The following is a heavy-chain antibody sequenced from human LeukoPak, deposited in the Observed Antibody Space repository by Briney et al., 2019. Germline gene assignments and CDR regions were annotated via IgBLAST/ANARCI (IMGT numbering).Heavy chain of an antibody. CDR1: GGSISSCY. Sequence: PSETLSLTCTVSGGSISSCYWSWIRQPPGKGLEWIGYIYYSGSTNYNPSLKSRVTISVDTSKNQFSLKLSSVTAADTAVYYCARGVAAAGNEPDYWGQGTLVTVSS. CDR2: IYYSGST. J-gene: IGHJ4*02. CDR3: ARGVAAAGNEPDY. V-gene: IGHV4-59*01. D-gene: IGHD6-13*01.